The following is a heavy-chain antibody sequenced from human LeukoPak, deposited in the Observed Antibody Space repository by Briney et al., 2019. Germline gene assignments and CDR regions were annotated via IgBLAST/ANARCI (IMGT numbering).Heavy chain of an antibody. J-gene: IGHJ4*02. V-gene: IGHV4-4*09. D-gene: IGHD2-15*01. CDR1: GGSSISYY. CDR2: IHPSGST. CDR3: VRPGQSSWWVYFNY. Sequence: SETLSLTCTVSGGSSISYYWTWIRQPPGKGLEWIGYIHPSGSTNYNPSLKSRVTMSVDTSKNQFSLRLSSVTAADAAVYYCVRPGQSSWWVYFNYWGQGTVVTVSS.